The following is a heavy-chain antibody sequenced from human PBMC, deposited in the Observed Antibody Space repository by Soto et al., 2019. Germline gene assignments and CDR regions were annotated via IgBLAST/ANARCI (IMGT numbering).Heavy chain of an antibody. CDR1: GFTFSIAW. V-gene: IGHV3-15*01. J-gene: IGHJ6*02. CDR2: IKRKTDAGTT. Sequence: GGSLRLSCAASGFTFSIAWISCVRQAPGKGLDWVDLIKRKTDAGTTDYSAPVKGRFTVSRDYSKNTLYLQMNSLKTEDTAVYYYATDPGYCSSTSCSLGRYYYYGLDVWAQGTTVPVYS. D-gene: IGHD2-2*01. CDR3: ATDPGYCSSTSCSLGRYYYYGLDV.